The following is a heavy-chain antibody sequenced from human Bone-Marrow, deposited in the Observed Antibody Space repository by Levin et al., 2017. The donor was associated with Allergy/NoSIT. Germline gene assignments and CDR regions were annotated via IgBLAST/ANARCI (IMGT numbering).Heavy chain of an antibody. CDR2: ISNTGGRT. D-gene: IGHD3-3*01. CDR3: VRVMTILEDYYYGMDV. V-gene: IGHV3-23*01. CDR1: EFTFRTYG. J-gene: IGHJ6*02. Sequence: GGSLRLSCAASEFTFRTYGMSWVRQAPGRGLEWVSTISNTGGRTNYADSVKGRFTISRDNSKQTVALQMSSLRVEDTAIYFCVRVMTILEDYYYGMDVWGQGTTVTVAS.